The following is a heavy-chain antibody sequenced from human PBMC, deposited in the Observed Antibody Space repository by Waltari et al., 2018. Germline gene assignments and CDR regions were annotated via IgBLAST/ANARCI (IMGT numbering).Heavy chain of an antibody. CDR3: ARERGTTTARWFDP. CDR2: IKQDGSEK. D-gene: IGHD1-7*01. CDR1: GFTFSSYW. V-gene: IGHV3-7*01. J-gene: IGHJ5*02. Sequence: EVQLVESGGGLVQPGGSLRLSCAASGFTFSSYWMSWVRQAPGKGLEWVANIKQDGSEKYYVDSVKGRFTISRDNAKNSLYLQMNSLRAEDTAVYYCARERGTTTARWFDPWGQGTLVTVSS.